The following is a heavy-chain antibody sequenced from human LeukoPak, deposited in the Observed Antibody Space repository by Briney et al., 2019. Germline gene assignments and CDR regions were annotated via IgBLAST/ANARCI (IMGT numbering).Heavy chain of an antibody. J-gene: IGHJ6*02. CDR1: GGSISSSSYY. CDR2: IYYSGST. V-gene: IGHV4-39*07. Sequence: NPSETLSLTCTVSGGSISSSSYYWGWIRQPPGKGLEWIGSIYYSGSTNYNPSLKSRVTISVDTSKNQFSLKLSSVTAADTAVYYCARGNYYGMDVWGQGTTVTVSS. CDR3: ARGNYYGMDV.